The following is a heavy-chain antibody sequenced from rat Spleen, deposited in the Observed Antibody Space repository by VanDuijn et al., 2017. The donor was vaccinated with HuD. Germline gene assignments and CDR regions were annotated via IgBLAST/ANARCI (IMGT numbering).Heavy chain of an antibody. D-gene: IGHD2-2*01. CDR3: AKTPDTYGWYFDF. CDR2: ITSGGSNT. J-gene: IGHJ1*01. CDR1: GFTFNDYY. V-gene: IGHV5-7*01. Sequence: EVQLVESGGGLVQPGRSLKLSCAASGFTFNDYYMAWVRQAPKKGLEWVATITSGGSNTYYPDSVKGRFTISRDNAKSTLYLQMDSLRSEDTATYYCAKTPDTYGWYFDFWGPGTMVTVSS.